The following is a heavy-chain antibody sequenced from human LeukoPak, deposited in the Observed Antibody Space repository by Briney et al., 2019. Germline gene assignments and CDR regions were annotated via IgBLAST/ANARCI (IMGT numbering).Heavy chain of an antibody. CDR3: ASGRYYYGSSGYYRRGMDV. CDR2: INHSGST. CDR1: GGSFSGYY. J-gene: IGHJ6*02. D-gene: IGHD3-22*01. V-gene: IGHV4-34*01. Sequence: SETLSLTCAVYGGSFSGYYWSWIRQPPGKGPEWIGEINHSGSTNYNPSLKSRVTISVDTSKNQFSLKLSSVTAADTAVYYCASGRYYYGSSGYYRRGMDVWGQGTTVTVSS.